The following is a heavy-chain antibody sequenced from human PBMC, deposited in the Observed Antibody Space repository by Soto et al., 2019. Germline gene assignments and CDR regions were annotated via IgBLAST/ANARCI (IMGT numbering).Heavy chain of an antibody. CDR2: INPNSGGT. V-gene: IGHV1-2*04. D-gene: IGHD3-10*01. J-gene: IGHJ6*02. CDR3: ARVGGGLPSLGYYGMDV. Sequence: ASVKVSCKASGYTFIGYYIHWVRQAPGQGLEWMGWINPNSGGTNYAQRFQGWVTMTRDRSISTAYMELSRLKSDDTAVYYCARVGGGLPSLGYYGMDVCRQRTTVTVPS. CDR1: GYTFIGYY.